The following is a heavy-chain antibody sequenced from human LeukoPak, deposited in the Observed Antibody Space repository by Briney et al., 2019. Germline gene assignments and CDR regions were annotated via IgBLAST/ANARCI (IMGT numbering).Heavy chain of an antibody. Sequence: GGSLRLSCAASGFTFSSYWMSCVRQAPGKGLEWVANIKEDGSAKYYVDSVKGRFTISRDNAKNSLYLQMNNLSAEDTAVYYCVRDSPGYGAYDFDWGQGTLVTVSS. CDR1: GFTFSSYW. CDR2: IKEDGSAK. V-gene: IGHV3-7*01. J-gene: IGHJ4*02. D-gene: IGHD5-12*01. CDR3: VRDSPGYGAYDFD.